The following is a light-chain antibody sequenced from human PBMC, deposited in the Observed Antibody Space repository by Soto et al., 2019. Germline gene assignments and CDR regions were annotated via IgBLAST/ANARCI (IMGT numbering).Light chain of an antibody. CDR1: QSISSW. V-gene: IGKV1-5*01. J-gene: IGKJ1*01. CDR2: DVS. Sequence: DLQLTQSPSTPSASVGDRVTIPFRASQSISSWLAWYQQKPGKAPNLVISDVSSLERGVPSRFSGSGSGTEFTLTISGLQPDDFATYYCQQYKDSVWTFGQGTKVDI. CDR3: QQYKDSVWT.